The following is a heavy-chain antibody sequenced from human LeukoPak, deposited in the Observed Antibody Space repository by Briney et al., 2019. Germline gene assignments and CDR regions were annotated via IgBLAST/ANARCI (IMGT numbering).Heavy chain of an antibody. CDR2: ISSSSSYI. V-gene: IGHV3-21*01. CDR1: GFTFSSYT. J-gene: IGHJ6*01. D-gene: IGHD3-16*01. CDR3: ASYGVSYAYYYGMDG. Sequence: PGGSLRLSCAASGFTFSSYTMNWVRQAPGKGLEWVSSISSSSSYIYYADPVTGRFTISRDNDKNSLYLQMNSLRAEDTAVYYCASYGVSYAYYYGMDGWGQGTTVSVPS.